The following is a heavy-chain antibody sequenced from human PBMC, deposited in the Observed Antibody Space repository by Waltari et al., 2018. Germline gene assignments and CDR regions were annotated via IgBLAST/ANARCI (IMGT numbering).Heavy chain of an antibody. V-gene: IGHV1-8*03. CDR3: ASGPVGATTVAGHDAFDI. CDR1: GYTFTSYD. Sequence: QVQLVQSGAEVKKPGASVKVSCKASGYTFTSYDINWVRQATGQGLEWMGWMNPNSGNTGYAQKFQGRVTITRNTSISTAYMELSSLRSEDTAVYYCASGPVGATTVAGHDAFDIWGQGTMVTVSS. CDR2: MNPNSGNT. J-gene: IGHJ3*02. D-gene: IGHD1-26*01.